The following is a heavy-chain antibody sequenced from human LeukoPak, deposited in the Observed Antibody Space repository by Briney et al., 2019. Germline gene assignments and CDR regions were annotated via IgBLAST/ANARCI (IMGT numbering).Heavy chain of an antibody. CDR2: INHDESKK. CDR3: AISTYSSSPS. Sequence: PGGSLRLSCAASGFAFSDHWMIWVRQAPGKGQEWVANINHDESKKYYVDSVEGRFTISRDNAKNSLYLQMNSLRAEDTAVYYCAISTYSSSPSWGQGTLVTVSS. CDR1: GFAFSDHW. D-gene: IGHD6-6*01. V-gene: IGHV3-7*01. J-gene: IGHJ5*02.